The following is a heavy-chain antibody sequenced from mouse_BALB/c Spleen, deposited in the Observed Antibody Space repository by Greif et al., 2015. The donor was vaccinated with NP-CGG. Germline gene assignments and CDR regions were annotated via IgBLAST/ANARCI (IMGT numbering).Heavy chain of an antibody. V-gene: IGHV1-12*01. Sequence: QVQLQQSGAELVKPGASVKMSCKASGYTFTSYNMHWVKQTPGQGLEWIGAIYPGNGDTSYSQKFKGKATLTADKSSSTAYMQLSSLTSEDSAVYYCARGGNSLLRLRGYAMDYWGQGTSVTVSS. J-gene: IGHJ4*01. CDR2: IYPGNGDT. CDR1: GYTFTSYN. CDR3: ARGGNSLLRLRGYAMDY. D-gene: IGHD1-2*01.